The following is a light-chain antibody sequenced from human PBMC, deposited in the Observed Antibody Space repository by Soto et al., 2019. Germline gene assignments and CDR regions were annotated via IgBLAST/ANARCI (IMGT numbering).Light chain of an antibody. CDR1: QSISSW. CDR2: AAS. J-gene: IGKJ4*01. CDR3: QQPGT. V-gene: IGKV1-5*01. Sequence: DIQMTQSPSTLSASVGDRVTITCRASQSISSWLAWYQQKPGKAPKLLIYAASTLQSGVPSRFSGSGSGTEFTLTISSLQPEDFATYYCQQPGTFGGGTKVDIK.